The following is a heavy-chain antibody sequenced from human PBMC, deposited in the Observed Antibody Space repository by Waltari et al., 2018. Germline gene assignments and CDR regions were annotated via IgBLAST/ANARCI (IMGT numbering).Heavy chain of an antibody. CDR2: SYYSGST. D-gene: IGHD1-1*01. J-gene: IGHJ4*02. Sequence: QVQLQESGPGLVKPSETLSLTCTVSGGSISSYYWSWIRQPPGKGLEWIGYSYYSGSTNYNPSLKSRVTISVDTSKNQFSLKLISVTAADTAVYYGASLQEIGTWTIDYWGQGTLVTVSS. CDR1: GGSISSYY. CDR3: ASLQEIGTWTIDY. V-gene: IGHV4-59*01.